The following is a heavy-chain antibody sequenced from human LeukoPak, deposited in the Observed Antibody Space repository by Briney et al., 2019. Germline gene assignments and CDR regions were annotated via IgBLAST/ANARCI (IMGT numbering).Heavy chain of an antibody. CDR3: ARDHFYDSSGYYPGGY. CDR2: ISGYDGNT. D-gene: IGHD3-22*01. V-gene: IGHV1-18*01. Sequence: GASVKVSCKASGYTFTSYGISWVRQAPGQGLEWMGWISGYDGNTNYAQKLQGRVTMTTDTSTSTAYMELRSLRSDDTAAYFCARDHFYDSSGYYPGGYWGQGTLVTVSS. CDR1: GYTFTSYG. J-gene: IGHJ4*02.